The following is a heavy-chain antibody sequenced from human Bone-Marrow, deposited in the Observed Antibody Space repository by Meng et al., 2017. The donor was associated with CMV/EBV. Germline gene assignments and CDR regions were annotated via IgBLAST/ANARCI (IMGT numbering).Heavy chain of an antibody. V-gene: IGHV3-74*01. CDR2: INSDGSST. Sequence: GESLKISCAASGFTFSSYWMHWVRQAPGKGLVWVSRINSDGSSTSYADSVKGRFTISRDNAKNTLYLQMNSLRAEDTAVYYCAKDRDSSSWQHYYYGMDVWGQGTTVTVSS. CDR3: AKDRDSSSWQHYYYGMDV. D-gene: IGHD6-13*01. J-gene: IGHJ6*02. CDR1: GFTFSSYW.